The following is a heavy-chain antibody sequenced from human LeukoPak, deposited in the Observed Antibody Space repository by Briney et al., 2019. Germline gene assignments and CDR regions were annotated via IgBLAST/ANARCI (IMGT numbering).Heavy chain of an antibody. CDR1: GGSISSSSYY. J-gene: IGHJ4*02. D-gene: IGHD3-9*01. CDR2: IYYSGST. CDR3: ARAYFDWLSYFDY. V-gene: IGHV4-39*07. Sequence: SETLSLTCTVSGGSISSSSYYWDWIRQPPGKWLEWIGSIYYSGSTYYNPSLKSRVTISVDTSKNQFSLKLSSVTAADTAVYYCARAYFDWLSYFDYWGQGTLVTVSS.